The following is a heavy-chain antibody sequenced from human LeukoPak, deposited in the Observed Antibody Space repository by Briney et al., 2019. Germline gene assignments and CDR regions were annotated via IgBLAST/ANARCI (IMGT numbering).Heavy chain of an antibody. Sequence: ASVKVSCKASGYTFTGYYMHWVRQAPGQGLEWMGWINPNSGGTNYAQKFQGRVTMTRDTSISTAYMELSRLRSDDTAVYYCARGFFRGYSYGRFDYWGQGTLVTVSS. CDR1: GYTFTGYY. D-gene: IGHD5-18*01. J-gene: IGHJ4*02. CDR3: ARGFFRGYSYGRFDY. CDR2: INPNSGGT. V-gene: IGHV1-2*02.